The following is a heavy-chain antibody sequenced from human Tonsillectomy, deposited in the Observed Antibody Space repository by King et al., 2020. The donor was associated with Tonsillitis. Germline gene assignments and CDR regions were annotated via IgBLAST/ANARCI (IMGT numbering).Heavy chain of an antibody. D-gene: IGHD3-22*01. CDR1: GGSFSSYA. Sequence: VQLVQSGAEVKKPGSSVKVSCKASGGSFSSYAISWVRQAPGQGLEWMGGIIPPCGTANDAQKFQGRVTMTADVSTSKAYMELSSLRSEDTDVYYCARAHSSGYWAYNYYMDVWGKGTTVTVSS. CDR3: ARAHSSGYWAYNYYMDV. CDR2: IIPPCGTA. V-gene: IGHV1-69*01. J-gene: IGHJ6*03.